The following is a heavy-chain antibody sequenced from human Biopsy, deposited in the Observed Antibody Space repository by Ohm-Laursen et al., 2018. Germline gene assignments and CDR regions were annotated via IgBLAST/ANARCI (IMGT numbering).Heavy chain of an antibody. V-gene: IGHV4-39*01. CDR2: IFYSGIT. Sequence: SETLSLTCTVSGVSVTSRGYYWTWIRQPPGKGLESIGSIFYSGITYYNPSLQSRVTMSVDTSKNQFSLKLTSVTAADTAVYYCARHPTGFWFDPWGQGTLVIVSS. CDR3: ARHPTGFWFDP. CDR1: GVSVTSRGYY. J-gene: IGHJ5*02.